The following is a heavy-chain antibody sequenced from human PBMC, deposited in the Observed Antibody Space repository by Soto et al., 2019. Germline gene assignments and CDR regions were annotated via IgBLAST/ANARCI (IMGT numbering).Heavy chain of an antibody. CDR2: ISSSSSTI. CDR3: ARDQRAADESTGYYYYYYMDV. V-gene: IGHV3-48*01. CDR1: GFTFSSYS. Sequence: EVQLVESGGGLVQPGGSLRLSCAASGFTFSSYSMNWVRQAPGKGLEWVSYISSSSSTIYYADSVKGRFTISRDNAKNSVYLQMNSLRAEDTGVYYCARDQRAADESTGYYYYYYMDVRGKGTTVTVSS. J-gene: IGHJ6*03. D-gene: IGHD6-13*01.